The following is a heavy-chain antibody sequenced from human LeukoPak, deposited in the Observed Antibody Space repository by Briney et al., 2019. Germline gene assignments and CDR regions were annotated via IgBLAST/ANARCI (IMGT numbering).Heavy chain of an antibody. D-gene: IGHD1-1*01. CDR3: VSYSRVPGTYHLPY. V-gene: IGHV4-59*01. CDR2: GYHSGDT. CDR1: GGSISSYY. J-gene: IGHJ4*02. Sequence: SETLSLTCTVSGGSISSYYWSWIRQSPGKGLEWIGYGYHSGDTNYNPSLKSRVTISVDTSKNQFSLKLTSVTAADTAVYYCVSYSRVPGTYHLPYWGQGTLVTVSS.